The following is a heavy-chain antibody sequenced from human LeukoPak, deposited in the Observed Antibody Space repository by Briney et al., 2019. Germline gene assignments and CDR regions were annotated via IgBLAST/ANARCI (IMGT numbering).Heavy chain of an antibody. D-gene: IGHD1-26*01. J-gene: IGHJ4*02. Sequence: PGGSLRLSCVASGFTFSSRDWMTWVRQAPGKGLEWVANIKQDGSEKNYVDSVKGRFTISRDNSKNTLYLQMNSLRPEDTAVYYCAKGGIVGATGPDYWGQGTLVTVSS. CDR3: AKGGIVGATGPDY. CDR1: GFTFSSRDW. V-gene: IGHV3-7*03. CDR2: IKQDGSEK.